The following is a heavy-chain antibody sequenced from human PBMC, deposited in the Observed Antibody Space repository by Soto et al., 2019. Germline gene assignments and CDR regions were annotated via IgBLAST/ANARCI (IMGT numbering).Heavy chain of an antibody. J-gene: IGHJ4*02. Sequence: QSLSDICRSSWRKVSRNAWASISFKQTPSRGLEWLGRTFYRSNWNYNYAVSVTGRMTINPDTSRNQFSLQLNSVTPEDTAVYYCARLSHRGRGHDFWGQGTLVTV. D-gene: IGHD3-10*01. CDR3: ARLSHRGRGHDF. CDR2: TFYRSNWNY. V-gene: IGHV6-1*01. CDR1: WRKVSRNAWA.